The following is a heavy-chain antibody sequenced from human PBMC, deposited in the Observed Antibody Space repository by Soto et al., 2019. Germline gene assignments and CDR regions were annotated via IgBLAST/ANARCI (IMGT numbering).Heavy chain of an antibody. Sequence: QVQLVQSGAEVKKPGASVKVSCKASGYTFTSYDINWVRQATGQGLEWMGWMNPNSGNTGYAQKFQGRVTMTRNTSISTADIELSSMRSEDTAVYYCARGLWRGEYEISDFWGQGTLGTVSS. CDR2: MNPNSGNT. V-gene: IGHV1-8*01. CDR1: GYTFTSYD. CDR3: ARGLWRGEYEISDF. D-gene: IGHD3-9*01. J-gene: IGHJ1*01.